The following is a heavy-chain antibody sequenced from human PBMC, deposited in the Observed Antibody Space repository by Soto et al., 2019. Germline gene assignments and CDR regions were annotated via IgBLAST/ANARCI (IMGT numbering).Heavy chain of an antibody. Sequence: SETLSVTCTVSGGSISSYYWSWIRQPAGKGLEWIGRIYTSGSTNYNPSLKSRVTMSVDTSKNQFSLKLSSVTAADTAVYYCARDDIVGATGYYYYYGMDVWGQGTTVTVSS. D-gene: IGHD1-26*01. V-gene: IGHV4-4*07. CDR2: IYTSGST. J-gene: IGHJ6*02. CDR3: ARDDIVGATGYYYYYGMDV. CDR1: GGSISSYY.